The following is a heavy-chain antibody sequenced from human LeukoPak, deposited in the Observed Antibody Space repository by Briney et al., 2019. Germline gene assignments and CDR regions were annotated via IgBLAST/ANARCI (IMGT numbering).Heavy chain of an antibody. V-gene: IGHV3-21*01. CDR2: ISSSSSYI. CDR1: GFTFSSYS. Sequence: GGSLRLSCAASGFTFSSYSMNWVRQAPGKGLEWVSSISSSSSYIYYADSVKGRFTISRDNAKNSLYLQTNSLRAEDTAVYYCARAEGRWLRRDNWFDPWGQGTLVTVSS. CDR3: ARAEGRWLRRDNWFDP. D-gene: IGHD4-23*01. J-gene: IGHJ5*02.